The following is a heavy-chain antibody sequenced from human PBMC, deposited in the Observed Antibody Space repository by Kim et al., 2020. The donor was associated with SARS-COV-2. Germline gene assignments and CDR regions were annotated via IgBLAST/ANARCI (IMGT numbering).Heavy chain of an antibody. CDR3: ARGGVGLRSYSSSWYGGNWFDP. CDR1: GGSISSYY. CDR2: IYYSGST. J-gene: IGHJ5*02. Sequence: SETLSLTCTVSGGSISSYYWSWIRQPPGKGLEWIGYIYYSGSTNYNPSLKSRVTISVDTSKNQFSLKLSSVTAADTAVYYCARGGVGLRSYSSSWYGGNWFDPWGQGTLVTVSS. V-gene: IGHV4-59*01. D-gene: IGHD6-13*01.